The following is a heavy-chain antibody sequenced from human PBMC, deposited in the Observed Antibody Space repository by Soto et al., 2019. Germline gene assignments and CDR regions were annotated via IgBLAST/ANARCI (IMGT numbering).Heavy chain of an antibody. J-gene: IGHJ6*02. CDR2: IYYSGST. CDR3: ASGHDYGDYGGRYYYGMDV. CDR1: GGSISSYY. V-gene: IGHV4-59*01. D-gene: IGHD4-17*01. Sequence: QVQLQESGPGLVKPSETLSLTCTVSGGSISSYYWSWIRQPPGKGLEWIGYIYYSGSTNYNPSLKSRVTISVDTSKNQFSLKLSSVTAADTAVYYCASGHDYGDYGGRYYYGMDVWGQGTTVTVSS.